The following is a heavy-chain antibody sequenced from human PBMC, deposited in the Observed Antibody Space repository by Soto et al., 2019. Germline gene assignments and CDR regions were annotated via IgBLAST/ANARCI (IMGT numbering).Heavy chain of an antibody. CDR1: GFTFSSYG. V-gene: IGHV3-30*03. Sequence: QVQLVESGGGVVQPGRSLRLSCAASGFTFSSYGMHWVRQAPGKGLEWVAVISYDGSNKYYADSVKGRFTISRDNSKNTLYLQMNSLRAEDTAVYYCAREGDDYGMDVWGQGTTVTVSS. CDR3: AREGDDYGMDV. J-gene: IGHJ6*02. D-gene: IGHD3-10*01. CDR2: ISYDGSNK.